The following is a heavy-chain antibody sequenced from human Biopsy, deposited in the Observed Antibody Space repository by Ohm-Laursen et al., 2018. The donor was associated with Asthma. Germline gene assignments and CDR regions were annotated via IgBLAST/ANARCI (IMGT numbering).Heavy chain of an antibody. CDR3: ATDSGVLPLGD. J-gene: IGHJ4*02. Sequence: SETLSLTCTVTGGSVTSATFHWSWIRQAPGKGLKWIGFINYSASANYSPSLRGRVSISADRSKNQISLKLASVTAADTATYYCATDSGVLPLGDWGQGSLVTVSS. D-gene: IGHD4-17*01. CDR1: GGSVTSATFH. V-gene: IGHV4-61*01. CDR2: INYSASA.